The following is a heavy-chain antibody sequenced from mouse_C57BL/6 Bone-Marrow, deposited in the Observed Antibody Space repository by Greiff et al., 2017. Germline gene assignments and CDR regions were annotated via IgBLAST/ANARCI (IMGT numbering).Heavy chain of an antibody. V-gene: IGHV1-81*01. Sequence: VQLQQSGAELARPGASVKLSCKASGYTFTSYGISWVKQRTGQGLEWIGEIYPRSGNTYYNEKFKGKATLTADKSSSTAYMELRSLTSEDSAVYFCASGCADWGQGTLVTVSA. CDR1: GYTFTSYG. J-gene: IGHJ3*01. CDR2: IYPRSGNT. CDR3: ASGCAD.